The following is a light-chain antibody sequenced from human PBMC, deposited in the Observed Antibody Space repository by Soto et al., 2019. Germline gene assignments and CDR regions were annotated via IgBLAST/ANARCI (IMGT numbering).Light chain of an antibody. V-gene: IGKV3-11*01. Sequence: EIVLTQSPATLSLSPGERATLSCRASQSVSSYLAWYQQKPGQAPRLLIYDASNRATGIPARFSGSGSGTDFTLTISSLEPEDAAVYYCQQYETFSGTFGPGTKVDIK. CDR1: QSVSSY. CDR3: QQYETFSGT. CDR2: DAS. J-gene: IGKJ1*01.